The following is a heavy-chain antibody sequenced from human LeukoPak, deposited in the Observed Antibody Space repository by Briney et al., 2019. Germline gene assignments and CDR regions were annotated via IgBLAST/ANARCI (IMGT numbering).Heavy chain of an antibody. D-gene: IGHD2-15*01. CDR1: GFTFRSYA. Sequence: PGGSLRLSCAASGFTFRSYAMSWVRQAPGKGLEGVSAISGSGGSTYYADSVKGRFTISRGNSKNTQYLQMNSLRAEDTAVYYCAGRASDSYLLYGGQGILVTLPA. V-gene: IGHV3-23*01. CDR2: ISGSGGST. CDR3: AGRASDSYLLY. J-gene: IGHJ4*02.